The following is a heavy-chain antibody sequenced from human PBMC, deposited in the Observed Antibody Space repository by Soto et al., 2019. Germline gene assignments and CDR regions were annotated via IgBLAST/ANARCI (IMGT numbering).Heavy chain of an antibody. J-gene: IGHJ4*02. CDR3: ARGGVATIFGDS. V-gene: IGHV3-48*02. CDR1: GFTLSRYS. Sequence: PGGSLRLSCAASGFTLSRYSMNWVRQAPGKGLEWLSYIDSSSATIYYADSVKGRFIISRDNAKNSLYLQMNSLRDEDTAVYYCARGGVATIFGDSWGQGTLVTVSS. D-gene: IGHD5-12*01. CDR2: IDSSSATI.